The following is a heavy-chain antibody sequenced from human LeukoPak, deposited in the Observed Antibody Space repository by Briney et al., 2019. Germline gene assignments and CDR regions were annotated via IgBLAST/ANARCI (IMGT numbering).Heavy chain of an antibody. CDR3: LRDLNWSLDQ. CDR1: GFTFSNYM. V-gene: IGHV3-74*01. Sequence: TGGSLRLSCAASGFTFSNYMMHWVRQAPGKGLVWVSRIKSDEITITYAASVKGRFTISRDNAKNTLYLQMNSLRAEDTAVYYCLRDLNWSLDQWGQGTLVTVSS. J-gene: IGHJ4*02. CDR2: IKSDEITI. D-gene: IGHD1-20*01.